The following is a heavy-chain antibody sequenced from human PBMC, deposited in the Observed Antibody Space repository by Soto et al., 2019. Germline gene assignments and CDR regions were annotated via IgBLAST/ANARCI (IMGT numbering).Heavy chain of an antibody. CDR1: GFTFSSYS. CDR2: ITSSSSYI. Sequence: PGGSLRLSCAASGFTFSSYSMIWVRQAPGKGLEWVSSITSSSSYIYYADSVKGRFTISGDNAKNSLYLQMNSLRAEDTAVYYCARFGSGYHLDYWGQGTLVTVSS. CDR3: ARFGSGYHLDY. J-gene: IGHJ4*02. V-gene: IGHV3-21*01. D-gene: IGHD2-2*01.